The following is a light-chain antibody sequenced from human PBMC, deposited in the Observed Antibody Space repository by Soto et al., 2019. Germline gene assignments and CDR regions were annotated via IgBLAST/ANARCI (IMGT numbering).Light chain of an antibody. J-gene: IGKJ1*01. CDR2: AAS. V-gene: IGKV1-39*01. CDR3: QQSYSTPRT. Sequence: DIQMTQSPSSLSASVGDRVTITCRASQSISSYLNWYQQKPGKAPKLLIYAASSLQGGVPSRFSGSGSGTDFTLTISSLQPEDFATYYGQQSYSTPRTFGQGTKVDIK. CDR1: QSISSY.